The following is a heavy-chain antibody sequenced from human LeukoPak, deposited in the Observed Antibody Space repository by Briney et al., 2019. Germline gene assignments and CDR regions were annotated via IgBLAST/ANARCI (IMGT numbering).Heavy chain of an antibody. CDR1: GFTFKNFA. CDR3: AKIEPPRGGRSGWYETNDL. CDR2: ITTTGGTT. V-gene: IGHV3-23*01. Sequence: TGGSLRLSCAASGFTFKNFAMTWVRQAPGKGLEWVSTITTTGGTTYYADSVKGRFTMSRDNSKSTLYLQMNSLRGEDSAVYFCAKIEPPRGGRSGWYETNDLRGQGTPVIVSS. D-gene: IGHD6-19*01. J-gene: IGHJ5*02.